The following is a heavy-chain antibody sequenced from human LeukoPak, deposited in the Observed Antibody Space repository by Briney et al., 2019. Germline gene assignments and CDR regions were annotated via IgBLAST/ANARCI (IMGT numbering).Heavy chain of an antibody. J-gene: IGHJ4*02. D-gene: IGHD5-18*01. V-gene: IGHV3-7*01. CDR3: ARSRYGDY. CDR1: GFTFSSYW. CDR2: IKQDGSER. Sequence: PGGSLRLSCAASGFTFSSYWMNWVRQAPGKGLEWVANIKQDGSERYYVDSVKGRFTISRDNAKNSLYLQVNSMRAEDTAVYYCARSRYGDYWGQGTLVTVSS.